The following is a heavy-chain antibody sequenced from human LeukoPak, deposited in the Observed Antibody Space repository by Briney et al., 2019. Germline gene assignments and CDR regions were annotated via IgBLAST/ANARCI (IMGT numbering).Heavy chain of an antibody. CDR2: IGSRGTYK. J-gene: IGHJ4*02. Sequence: PGGCLRLSCAASGFPFGNYRMNWVRRAPGKGLEWVSSIGSRGTYKYYADSVKGRFTISRDNANNSVYLQMNSLRAEDTAVYYCARDRSSSWYSDWGQGTLVTVSS. CDR3: ARDRSSSWYSD. D-gene: IGHD6-13*01. V-gene: IGHV3-21*01. CDR1: GFPFGNYR.